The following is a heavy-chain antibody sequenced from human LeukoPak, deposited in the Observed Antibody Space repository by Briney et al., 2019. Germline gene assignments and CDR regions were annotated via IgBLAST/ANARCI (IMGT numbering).Heavy chain of an antibody. CDR3: AREIRVDSENRIKDAFDI. Sequence: PSETLSLTCAVSGGSISSGGYSWSWIRQPPGKGLEWIGYIYHSGSTYYNPSLKSRVTISVDRSKNQFSLKLSSVTAADTAVYYCAREIRVDSENRIKDAFDIWGQGTMVTVSS. V-gene: IGHV4-30-2*01. CDR2: IYHSGST. D-gene: IGHD1-14*01. CDR1: GGSISSGGYS. J-gene: IGHJ3*02.